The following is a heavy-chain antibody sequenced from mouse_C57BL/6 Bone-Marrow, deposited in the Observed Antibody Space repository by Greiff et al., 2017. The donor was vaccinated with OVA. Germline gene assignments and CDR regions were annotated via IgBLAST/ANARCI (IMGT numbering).Heavy chain of an antibody. CDR3: AREPYYYGSSPYWYFDV. D-gene: IGHD1-1*01. J-gene: IGHJ1*03. Sequence: QVQLQQSGPELVKPGASVKISCKASGYSFTSYYIHWVKQRPGQGLEWIGWIYPGSGNTKYNEKFTGKATLTADTSSSTAYMQLSSLTSEDSAVYYCAREPYYYGSSPYWYFDVWGTGTTVTVSS. V-gene: IGHV1-66*01. CDR1: GYSFTSYY. CDR2: IYPGSGNT.